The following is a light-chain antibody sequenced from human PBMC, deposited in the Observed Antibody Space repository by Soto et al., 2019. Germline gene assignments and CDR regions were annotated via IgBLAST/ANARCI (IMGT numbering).Light chain of an antibody. V-gene: IGKV3-20*01. CDR1: QSVSSY. J-gene: IGKJ2*01. CDR3: QQFGSSYT. CDR2: GAS. Sequence: EIVLTQSPGTLSLSPGERATLSCRASQSVSSYLAWYQQKPGQAPRLLIYGASSRATGIPDRFSGSGSGTDFTLTFSRLEPEDFAVYYCQQFGSSYTFGQGTKLEIK.